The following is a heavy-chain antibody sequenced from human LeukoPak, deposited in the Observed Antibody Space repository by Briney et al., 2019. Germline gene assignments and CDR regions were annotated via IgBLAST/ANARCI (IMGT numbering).Heavy chain of an antibody. D-gene: IGHD6-19*01. J-gene: IGHJ4*02. Sequence: PGGSLRLSCAASGFTVSSNYMSWVRQAPGKGLEWVSVIYSGGSTYYADSVKGRFTISRDNSKNTLYLQMNSLRAEDTAVYYCATDQPPPHSGWPLDYWGQGTLVTVSS. CDR1: GFTVSSNY. CDR3: ATDQPPPHSGWPLDY. CDR2: IYSGGST. V-gene: IGHV3-66*01.